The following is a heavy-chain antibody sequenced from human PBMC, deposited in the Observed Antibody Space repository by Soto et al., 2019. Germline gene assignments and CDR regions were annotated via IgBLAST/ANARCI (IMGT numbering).Heavy chain of an antibody. CDR1: GYTFTSYG. Sequence: VASVKVSCKASGYTFTSYGISWVRQAPGQGLEWMGWISAYNGNTNYAQKLQGRVTMTTDTSTSTAYMELRSLRSDDTAVYYCAREAETYYYGSGSHYWGQGTLVTVSS. D-gene: IGHD3-10*01. V-gene: IGHV1-18*01. CDR2: ISAYNGNT. CDR3: AREAETYYYGSGSHY. J-gene: IGHJ4*02.